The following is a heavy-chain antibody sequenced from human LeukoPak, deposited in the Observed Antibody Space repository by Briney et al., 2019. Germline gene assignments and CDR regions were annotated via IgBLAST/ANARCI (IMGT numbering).Heavy chain of an antibody. CDR2: IYSGGST. CDR1: GFTVSGNY. CDR3: ARDEQQLSFDY. J-gene: IGHJ4*02. V-gene: IGHV3-66*01. D-gene: IGHD6-13*01. Sequence: PGGSLRLSCAASGFTVSGNYMSWVRQAPGKGLERVSVIYSGGSTYYADSVKGRFTISRDNSKNTLYLQMNSLRAEDTAVYYCARDEQQLSFDYWGQGTLVTVSS.